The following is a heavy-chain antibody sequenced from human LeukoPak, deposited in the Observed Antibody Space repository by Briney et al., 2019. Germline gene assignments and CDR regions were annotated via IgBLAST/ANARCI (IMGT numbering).Heavy chain of an antibody. D-gene: IGHD1-20*01. CDR1: GGSINSYY. CDR2: IYYSGST. J-gene: IGHJ4*02. CDR3: ARAPITGTTAYFDY. V-gene: IGHV4-59*12. Sequence: PSETLSLTCTVSGGSINSYYWSWIRQPPGEGLEWIGYIYYSGSTNYNPSLKSRATISVDKSKNQFSLKLSSVTAADTAVYYCARAPITGTTAYFDYWGQGTLVTVSS.